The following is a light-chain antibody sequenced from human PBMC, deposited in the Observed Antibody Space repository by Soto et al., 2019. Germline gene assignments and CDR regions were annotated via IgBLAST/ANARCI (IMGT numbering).Light chain of an antibody. CDR2: SNN. Sequence: QSVLTQPPSASGTPGQRVTISCSGSSSNIGSNTVNWYQQLPRTAPKLLIYSNNQRPSGVPDRFSGSKSGTSASLAISGLQSEDEADYYCAAWDDSPDGPVFGGGTQLTVL. CDR1: SSNIGSNT. CDR3: AAWDDSPDGPV. V-gene: IGLV1-44*01. J-gene: IGLJ2*01.